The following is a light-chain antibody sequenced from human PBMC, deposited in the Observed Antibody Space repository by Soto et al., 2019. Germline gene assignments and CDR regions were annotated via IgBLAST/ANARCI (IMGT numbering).Light chain of an antibody. J-gene: IGLJ3*02. CDR3: SSYAGSNTWV. Sequence: QSALTQPPSASGPPGQSVTISCTGTSSDVGGYSFVSWYQQHPGKAPKLMIYEVNKRPSGVPDRFSGSKSGNTASLTVSGLQAEDEADYYCSSYAGSNTWVFGGGTKLTVL. V-gene: IGLV2-8*01. CDR1: SSDVGGYSF. CDR2: EVN.